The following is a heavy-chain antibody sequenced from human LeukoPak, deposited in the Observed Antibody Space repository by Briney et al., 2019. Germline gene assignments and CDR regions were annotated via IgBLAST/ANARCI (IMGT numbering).Heavy chain of an antibody. V-gene: IGHV3-66*01. Sequence: GGSLRLSCAASGFTVSTNYMNWVRQAPGKGLEWVSLIYSDGSTYYADSVKGRFTISRDNSKNTLYLQMNSLRAEDTAVYYCARDLGYCSGSTCYVGYFDYWGQGTQVTVSS. J-gene: IGHJ4*02. D-gene: IGHD2-15*01. CDR1: GFTVSTNY. CDR3: ARDLGYCSGSTCYVGYFDY. CDR2: IYSDGST.